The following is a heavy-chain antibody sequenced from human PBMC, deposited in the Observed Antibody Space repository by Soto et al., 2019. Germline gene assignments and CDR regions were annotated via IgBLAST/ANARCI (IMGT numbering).Heavy chain of an antibody. V-gene: IGHV4-39*01. D-gene: IGHD6-19*01. CDR1: GGSISSSSSY. CDR3: ARLGGITGYSSAWYKFDF. CDR2: IYYTGST. Sequence: PSETLSLTCNVSGGSISSSSSYWGWIRQPPGRGLEWIAFIYYTGSTYYNPSLKSRVTISIDTSTSQFSLKLRSVTAADTAVFYCARLGGITGYSSAWYKFDFWGPGTLVTVSS. J-gene: IGHJ4*02.